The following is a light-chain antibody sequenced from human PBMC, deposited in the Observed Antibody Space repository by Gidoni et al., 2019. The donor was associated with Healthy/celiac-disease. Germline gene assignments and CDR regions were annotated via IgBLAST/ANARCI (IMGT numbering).Light chain of an antibody. CDR1: NIGSKR. CDR3: QVWDSSSDLVV. Sequence: SYVLTQPPSVSVAPGKTASIPCGGNNIGSKRVHWYQQKPGQAPVLVIYYDSDLPSWIPERFSGSTSGNTATLTISRVEAGDEAAYYCQVWDSSSDLVVFGGGTKLTVL. J-gene: IGLJ2*01. CDR2: YDS. V-gene: IGLV3-21*04.